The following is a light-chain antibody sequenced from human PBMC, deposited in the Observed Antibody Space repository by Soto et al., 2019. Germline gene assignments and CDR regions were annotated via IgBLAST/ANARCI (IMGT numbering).Light chain of an antibody. CDR3: QQYDNWPPL. CDR1: QSVSSN. J-gene: IGKJ1*01. CDR2: GAS. Sequence: EIVMTQSPATLSVSPGERATLSCRASQSVSSNLAWYQQKPGKAPRLLIYGASTRATGIPARFSGSGSGTEFTLTISSLQSEDFAVYHCQQYDNWPPLFGQGTKVEIK. V-gene: IGKV3-15*01.